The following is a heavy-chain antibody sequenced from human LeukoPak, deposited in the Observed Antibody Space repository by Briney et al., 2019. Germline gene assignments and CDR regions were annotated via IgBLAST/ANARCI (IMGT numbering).Heavy chain of an antibody. CDR3: ARSMVRGVILSGFDP. V-gene: IGHV1-2*02. D-gene: IGHD3-10*01. Sequence: GSVKVSCKAFGYTFTNYGISWVRQAPGQGLEWMGWINPNSGGTNYAQKFQGRVTMTRDTSISTAYMELSRLRSDDTAVYYCARSMVRGVILSGFDPWGQGTLVTVSS. CDR2: INPNSGGT. J-gene: IGHJ5*02. CDR1: GYTFTNYG.